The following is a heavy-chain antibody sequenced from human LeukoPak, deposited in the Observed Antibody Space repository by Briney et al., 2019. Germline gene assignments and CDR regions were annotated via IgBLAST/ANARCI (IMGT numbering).Heavy chain of an antibody. V-gene: IGHV4-34*01. D-gene: IGHD4-11*01. CDR3: ARRVGQKTTVDY. CDR1: GESFSGYY. J-gene: IGHJ4*02. Sequence: SETLSLTCAVYGESFSGYYWSWIRQSPGKGLEWIGEINHSGSTNYNPSLKNRVTISVDTSKNQFSLKVSSVTAADTAVYYCARRVGQKTTVDYWGQGTLVTVPS. CDR2: INHSGST.